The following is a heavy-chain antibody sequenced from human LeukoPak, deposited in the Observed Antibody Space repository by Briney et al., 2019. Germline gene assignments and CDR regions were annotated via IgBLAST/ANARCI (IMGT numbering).Heavy chain of an antibody. CDR2: ISWNSGSI. CDR1: GFTFDDYA. V-gene: IGHV3-9*01. J-gene: IGHJ6*02. CDR3: ARDVYYYYYCGMDV. Sequence: GGSLRLSCAASGFTFDDYAMHWVRQAPGKGLEWVSGISWNSGSIGYADSVKGRFTISRDNAKNSLYLQMNSLRAEDTALYYCARDVYYYYYCGMDVWGQGTTVTVSS.